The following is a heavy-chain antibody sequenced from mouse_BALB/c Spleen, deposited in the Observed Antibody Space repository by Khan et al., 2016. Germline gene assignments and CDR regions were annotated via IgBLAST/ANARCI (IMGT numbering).Heavy chain of an antibody. J-gene: IGHJ4*01. Sequence: VQLKESGPSLVKPSQTLSLTCSVTGDSITSGYWNWIRKFPGNKLEYMGYISYSGSTYYNPSLQSRISITRDTSKNQYYLQLNSVTTEDTATYYCARYDGSSYVRAMDYWGQGTSVTVSS. V-gene: IGHV3-8*02. CDR3: ARYDGSSYVRAMDY. CDR1: GDSITSGY. D-gene: IGHD1-1*01. CDR2: ISYSGST.